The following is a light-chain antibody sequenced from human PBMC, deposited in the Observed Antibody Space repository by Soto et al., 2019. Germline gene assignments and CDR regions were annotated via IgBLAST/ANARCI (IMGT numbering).Light chain of an antibody. Sequence: EIVMTQSTATLSVSPGERATLSCRASQSVSSNLAWYQQKPGQAPRLLIYGASTRAAGIPARFSGSGSGKEFTITISSLQSEEFAVYYCQQYNNWPPTFGGGTKVEIK. CDR1: QSVSSN. CDR3: QQYNNWPPT. J-gene: IGKJ4*01. CDR2: GAS. V-gene: IGKV3-15*01.